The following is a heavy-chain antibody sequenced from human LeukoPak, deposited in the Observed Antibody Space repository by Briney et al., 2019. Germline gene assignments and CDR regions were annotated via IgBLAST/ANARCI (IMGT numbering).Heavy chain of an antibody. CDR2: IYYSGST. CDR1: GGSISSGDYY. CDR3: ARVRVQLWLSNAFDI. D-gene: IGHD5-18*01. Sequence: SETLSLTCTVSGGSISSGDYYWGWIRQPPGKGLEWIGYIYYSGSTYYNPSLKSRVTISVDTSKNQFSLKLSSVTAADTAVYYCARVRVQLWLSNAFDIWGQGTMVTVSS. J-gene: IGHJ3*02. V-gene: IGHV4-30-4*01.